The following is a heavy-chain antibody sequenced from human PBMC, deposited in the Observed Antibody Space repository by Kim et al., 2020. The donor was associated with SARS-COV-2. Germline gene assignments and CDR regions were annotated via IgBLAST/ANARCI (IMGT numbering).Heavy chain of an antibody. Sequence: GGSLRLSCAASGFTFGDYAMHWVRQAPGKGLEWVSGISWNSNNIGYADSVKGRFTISRDNAKNSLYLQMNSLRAEDTALYYCAKDGPHYYGMDVWGQGTTVTVSS. CDR3: AKDGPHYYGMDV. CDR2: ISWNSNNI. CDR1: GFTFGDYA. V-gene: IGHV3-9*01. J-gene: IGHJ6*02.